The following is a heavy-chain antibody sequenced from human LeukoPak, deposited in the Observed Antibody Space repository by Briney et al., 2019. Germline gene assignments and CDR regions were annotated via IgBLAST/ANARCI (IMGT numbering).Heavy chain of an antibody. CDR1: GASISSYY. J-gene: IGHJ4*02. V-gene: IGHV4-4*07. CDR3: ARAIWYGSGTTAFDS. CDR2: IYNSGST. D-gene: IGHD3-10*01. Sequence: PSETLSLTCTVSGASISSYYWSWIRQPAGKGLEWIGRIYNSGSTNYNTNYNPSLSSRATMSVDTSKKQFSLMLHSVTAADTAVYFCARAIWYGSGTTAFDSWGQGTLVTVSS.